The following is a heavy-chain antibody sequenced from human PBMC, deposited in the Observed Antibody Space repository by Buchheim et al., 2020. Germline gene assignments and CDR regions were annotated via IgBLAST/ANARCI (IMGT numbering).Heavy chain of an antibody. J-gene: IGHJ4*02. CDR1: GYTFTGYY. Sequence: QVHLVQSGAEVKKPGASVKVSCKASGYTFTGYYMYWVRQAPGQGLEWMGRVNSNSGDTKYAQNFQGRVTMTRDTSISTAYMELSRLRSDDTAVYYCVRGKFGGHEGAFDYWGQGTL. D-gene: IGHD5-12*01. V-gene: IGHV1-2*06. CDR3: VRGKFGGHEGAFDY. CDR2: VNSNSGDT.